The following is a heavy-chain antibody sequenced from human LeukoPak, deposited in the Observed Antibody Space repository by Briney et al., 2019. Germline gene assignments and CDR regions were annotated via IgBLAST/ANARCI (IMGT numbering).Heavy chain of an antibody. CDR1: GGSFRSSSYY. CDR2: INHSGST. J-gene: IGHJ4*02. D-gene: IGHD5-24*01. Sequence: SETLSLTCTVSGGSFRSSSYYWSWIRQPPGKGLEWIGEINHSGSTNYNPSLKSRVTISVDTSKNQFSLKLSSVTAADTTVYYCAAGWLQLDYWGQGTLVTVSS. CDR3: AAGWLQLDY. V-gene: IGHV4-39*07.